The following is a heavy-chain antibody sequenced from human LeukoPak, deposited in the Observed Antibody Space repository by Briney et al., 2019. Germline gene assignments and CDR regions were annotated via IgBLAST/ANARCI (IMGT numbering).Heavy chain of an antibody. J-gene: IGHJ4*02. V-gene: IGHV4-59*11. Sequence: PSETLSLTCTVSGGSISSHYWSWIRQPPGKGLEWIGYIYYSGSTNYNPSLKSRVTISVDTSKNQFSLKLSSVTAADTAVYYCARGKPVVPAAMGVYDSWGQGTLVTVSS. CDR3: ARGKPVVPAAMGVYDS. CDR2: IYYSGST. CDR1: GGSISSHY. D-gene: IGHD2-2*01.